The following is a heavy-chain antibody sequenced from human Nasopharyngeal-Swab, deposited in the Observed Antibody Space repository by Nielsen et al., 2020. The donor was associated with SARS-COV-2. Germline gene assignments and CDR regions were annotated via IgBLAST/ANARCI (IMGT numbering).Heavy chain of an antibody. J-gene: IGHJ4*02. V-gene: IGHV3-21*01. CDR1: GFTFSSYG. Sequence: GESLKISCAASGFTFSSYGMHWVRQAPGKGLEWVSSISSSSSYIYYADSVKGRFTISRDNAKNSLYLQMNSLRAEDTAVYYCARDYYAYCGGDCYSGPNYFDYWGQGTLVTVSS. D-gene: IGHD2-21*02. CDR2: ISSSSSYI. CDR3: ARDYYAYCGGDCYSGPNYFDY.